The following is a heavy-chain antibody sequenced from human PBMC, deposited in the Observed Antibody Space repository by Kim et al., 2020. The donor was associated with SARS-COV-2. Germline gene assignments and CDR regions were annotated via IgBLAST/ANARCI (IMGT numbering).Heavy chain of an antibody. J-gene: IGHJ3*02. CDR2: IYYSGST. D-gene: IGHD3-9*01. CDR1: GGSISSSSYY. Sequence: SETLSLTCTVSGGSISSSSYYWGWIRQPPGKGLEWIGSIYYSGSTYYNPSLKSRVTISVDTSKNQFSLKLSSVTAADTAVYYCARLNLKFEGCDAFDIWGQGTMVTVSS. V-gene: IGHV4-39*07. CDR3: ARLNLKFEGCDAFDI.